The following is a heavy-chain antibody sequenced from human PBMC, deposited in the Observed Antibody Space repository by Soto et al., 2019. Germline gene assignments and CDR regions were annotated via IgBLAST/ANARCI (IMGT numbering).Heavy chain of an antibody. V-gene: IGHV3-33*01. J-gene: IGHJ3*02. D-gene: IGHD1-26*01. CDR2: IWYDGSNK. Sequence: QVQLVESGGGVVQPGRSLRLSCAASGFTFSSYGLHWVRQAPGKGLEWVAVIWYDGSNKYYADSVKGRFTISRDNSKNTVYLKMNSLRAEDTAVYYCARYRIRGASGAFDIWGQGTMVAVCS. CDR1: GFTFSSYG. CDR3: ARYRIRGASGAFDI.